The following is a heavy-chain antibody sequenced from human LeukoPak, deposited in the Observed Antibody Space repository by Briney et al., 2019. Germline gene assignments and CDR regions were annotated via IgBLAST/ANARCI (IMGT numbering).Heavy chain of an antibody. V-gene: IGHV3-30*18. J-gene: IGHJ3*02. CDR2: ISYDGSNK. D-gene: IGHD3-10*01. Sequence: PGGSLRLSCAASGFTFSSYGMHWVRQAPGKGPEWVAVISYDGSNKYYADSVKGRFTISRDNSKNTLYLQTNSLRAEDTAVYYCAKDQVTMVRGVIPTAFDIWGQGTMVTVSS. CDR1: GFTFSSYG. CDR3: AKDQVTMVRGVIPTAFDI.